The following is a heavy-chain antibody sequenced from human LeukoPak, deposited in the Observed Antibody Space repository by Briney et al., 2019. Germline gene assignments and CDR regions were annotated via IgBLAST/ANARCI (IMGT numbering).Heavy chain of an antibody. D-gene: IGHD1-26*01. CDR2: INSDGSST. Sequence: PGGSLRLSCAASGFTFSSYWMHWVRQAPGQGLVWVSRINSDGSSTSYADSVKGRFTISRDNAKNTLYLQMNSLRAEDTAVYYCAKDAGTGSYYYYFDYWGQGTLVTVSS. V-gene: IGHV3-74*01. CDR1: GFTFSSYW. J-gene: IGHJ4*02. CDR3: AKDAGTGSYYYYFDY.